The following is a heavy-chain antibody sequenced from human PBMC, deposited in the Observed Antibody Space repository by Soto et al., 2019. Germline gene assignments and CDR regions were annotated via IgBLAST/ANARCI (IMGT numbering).Heavy chain of an antibody. CDR1: GGSISSGGYY. V-gene: IGHV4-31*03. Sequence: SETLSLTCTVSGGSISSGGYYWSWIRQHPGKGLEWIGYIYYSGSTYYNPSLKSRVTISVDTSKNQFSLKLSSVTAADTAVYYCARDHIAAAGQKMYYYYGMDVWGQGTTVTVSS. CDR3: ARDHIAAAGQKMYYYYGMDV. CDR2: IYYSGST. D-gene: IGHD6-13*01. J-gene: IGHJ6*02.